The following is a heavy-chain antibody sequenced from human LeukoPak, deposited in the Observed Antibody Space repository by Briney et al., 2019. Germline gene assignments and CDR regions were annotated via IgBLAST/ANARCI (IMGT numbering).Heavy chain of an antibody. CDR3: ARSAGDPHAFDV. V-gene: IGHV3-30-3*01. Sequence: PGGSLRLSCAASGFTFSRHAMPWVRQAPGKGLEWVAVISYDGSNKDYADSVKGRFTVSRDNSKNTLYLQFSSLRAEDTAVFYCARSAGDPHAFDVWGRGTMVTVSS. J-gene: IGHJ3*01. CDR2: ISYDGSNK. D-gene: IGHD4-17*01. CDR1: GFTFSRHA.